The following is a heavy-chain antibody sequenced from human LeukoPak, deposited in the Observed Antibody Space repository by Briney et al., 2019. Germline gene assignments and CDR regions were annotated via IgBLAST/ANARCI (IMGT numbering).Heavy chain of an antibody. V-gene: IGHV2-70*11. CDR2: IDWDDDK. J-gene: IGHJ4*02. CDR1: GFSLSTSGMC. D-gene: IGHD3-22*01. Sequence: SGPTLVNPTQTLTLTCTFSGFSLSTSGMCVSWIRQPPGKALEWLARIDWDDDKYYSTSLKTRLTISKDTSKNQVVLTMTNMDPVDTATYYCARTRYYYDSSGYLDYWGQGTLVTVSS. CDR3: ARTRYYYDSSGYLDY.